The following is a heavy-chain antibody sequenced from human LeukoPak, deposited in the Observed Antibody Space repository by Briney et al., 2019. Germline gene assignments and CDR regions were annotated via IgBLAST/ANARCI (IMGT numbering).Heavy chain of an antibody. CDR3: ASTLSSSSWYNWFDP. D-gene: IGHD6-13*01. CDR1: GGSISTYY. V-gene: IGHV4-4*09. CDR2: IYTSGST. Sequence: SETLSLTCTVSGGSISTYYWSWIRQPPGEGLEWIGYIYTSGSTNYNPSLKSRVTISVDTSKNLFSLKLSSVTAADTAVYYCASTLSSSSWYNWFDPWGQGTLVTVSS. J-gene: IGHJ5*02.